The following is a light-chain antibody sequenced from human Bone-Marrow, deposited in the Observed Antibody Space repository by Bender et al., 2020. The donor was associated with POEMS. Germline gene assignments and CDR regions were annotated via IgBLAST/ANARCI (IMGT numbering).Light chain of an antibody. J-gene: IGLJ3*02. V-gene: IGLV1-47*01. CDR1: SSNTGSGYD. CDR3: AVWDDSLGGWV. Sequence: QSVLTQPPSVSGAPGQRVTISCTGSSSNTGSGYDINWYQHLPGTAPKLLIYRNDQRPSGVPDRFSGSKSGTSVSLGISGLRSEDEADYYCAVWDDSLGGWVFGGGTKLTVL. CDR2: RND.